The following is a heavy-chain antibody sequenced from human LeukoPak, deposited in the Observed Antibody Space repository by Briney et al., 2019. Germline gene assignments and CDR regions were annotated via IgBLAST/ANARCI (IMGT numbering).Heavy chain of an antibody. CDR3: AKDPGVVPAHYFDY. D-gene: IGHD2-2*01. CDR2: TGSTGVST. J-gene: IGHJ4*02. CDR1: GFTFSSYA. Sequence: GGSLRLSRAASGFTFSSYAMIWVRQAPGKAVEGVSATGSTGVSTFYADSVKGRFTVSRDNSKNTLSLQMNSLRAEDTTVYYCAKDPGVVPAHYFDYWGQGILVTVSS. V-gene: IGHV3-23*01.